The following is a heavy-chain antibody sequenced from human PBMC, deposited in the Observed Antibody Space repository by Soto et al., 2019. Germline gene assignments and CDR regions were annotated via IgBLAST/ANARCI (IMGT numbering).Heavy chain of an antibody. D-gene: IGHD1-26*01. CDR2: INPNNGVT. J-gene: IGHJ4*02. Sequence: GLYLYWVRLYNGQGLEWMGWINPNNGVTTYAKTFQGRVTMTRDSSISTAYMELSSLRSDDTAVYFCAGPRGVGGRHPFGYWGQGPLVTVPS. CDR1: GLY. CDR3: AGPRGVGGRHPFGY. V-gene: IGHV1-2*02.